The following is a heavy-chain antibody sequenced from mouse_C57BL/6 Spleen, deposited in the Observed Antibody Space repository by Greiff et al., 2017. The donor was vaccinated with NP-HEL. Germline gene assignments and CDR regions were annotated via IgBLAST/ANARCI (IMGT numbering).Heavy chain of an antibody. Sequence: VQLQQPGAELVRPGTSVKLSCKASGYTFTSYWMHWVKQRPGQGLEWIGVIDPSDSYTNYNQKFKGKATLTVDTSSSTAYMQLSSLTSEDSAVYYCARFPGYYGSSSYAMDYWGQGTSVTVSS. D-gene: IGHD1-1*01. CDR2: IDPSDSYT. CDR3: ARFPGYYGSSSYAMDY. CDR1: GYTFTSYW. J-gene: IGHJ4*01. V-gene: IGHV1-59*01.